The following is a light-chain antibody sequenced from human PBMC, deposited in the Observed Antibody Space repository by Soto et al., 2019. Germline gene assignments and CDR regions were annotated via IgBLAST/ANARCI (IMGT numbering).Light chain of an antibody. J-gene: IGKJ1*01. V-gene: IGKV1-5*03. Sequence: DIKMTQSASTLSASIRDRVTITCRASQSISIWLAWYQQKPGKAPKILIYKASSLESGVPLRFSGSGSGTEFTLTISSLQPDDFATYYCQQYSTYTPRTFGQGTKVDIK. CDR3: QQYSTYTPRT. CDR1: QSISIW. CDR2: KAS.